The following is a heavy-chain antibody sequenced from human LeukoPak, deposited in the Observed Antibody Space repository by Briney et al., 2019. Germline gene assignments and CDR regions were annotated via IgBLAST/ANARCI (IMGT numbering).Heavy chain of an antibody. CDR1: GGSFSGYY. D-gene: IGHD3-22*01. V-gene: IGHV4-34*01. J-gene: IGHJ2*01. CDR2: INHSGST. CDR3: ARTISFLLYWYFDL. Sequence: SETLSLTCAVYGGSFSGYYWSWIRQPPGKGLEWIGEINHSGSTNHSPSLKSRVTISVDTQKNQFSLKLSSVTGGDTAVFYCARTISFLLYWYFDLWGRGTLVTVSS.